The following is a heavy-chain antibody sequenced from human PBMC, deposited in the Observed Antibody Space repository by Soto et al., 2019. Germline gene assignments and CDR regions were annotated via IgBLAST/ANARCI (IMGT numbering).Heavy chain of an antibody. CDR2: IYPGDSDT. J-gene: IGHJ6*02. V-gene: IGHV5-51*01. Sequence: PRESLKISCKGSGYSFTSYWIGWVRQMPGKGLEWMGIIYPGDSDTRYSPSFQGQVTISVDKSISTAYLQWSSLKASDTAMYYCAGLMGGQRPNYYNYYGMDVWGQGTTVTVSS. CDR3: AGLMGGQRPNYYNYYGMDV. D-gene: IGHD2-8*01. CDR1: GYSFTSYW.